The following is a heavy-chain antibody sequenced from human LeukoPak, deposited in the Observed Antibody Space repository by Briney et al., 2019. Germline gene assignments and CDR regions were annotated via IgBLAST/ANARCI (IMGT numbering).Heavy chain of an antibody. CDR2: ISYDGSNK. CDR3: AKDLGYSSSWYRI. D-gene: IGHD6-13*01. Sequence: GGSLRLSCAASGFTFSSYGMHWVRQAPGKGLEWVAVISYDGSNKYYADSVKGRFTISRDNSKNTLYLQMNSLRAEDTAVYYCAKDLGYSSSWYRIWGQGTMVTVSS. J-gene: IGHJ3*02. V-gene: IGHV3-30*18. CDR1: GFTFSSYG.